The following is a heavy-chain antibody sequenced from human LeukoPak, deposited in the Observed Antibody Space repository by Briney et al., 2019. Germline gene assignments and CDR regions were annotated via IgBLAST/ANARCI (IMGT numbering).Heavy chain of an antibody. CDR1: GGSFSGYY. CDR3: ARRLMTTVTTARRSGWYFDL. J-gene: IGHJ2*01. Sequence: SETLSLTCAVYGGSFSGYYWSWIRQPPGKGLEWIGETNHSGSTNYNPSLKSRVTISVDTSKNQFSLKLSSVTAADTAVYYCARRLMTTVTTARRSGWYFDLWGRGTLVTVSS. V-gene: IGHV4-34*01. CDR2: TNHSGST. D-gene: IGHD4-17*01.